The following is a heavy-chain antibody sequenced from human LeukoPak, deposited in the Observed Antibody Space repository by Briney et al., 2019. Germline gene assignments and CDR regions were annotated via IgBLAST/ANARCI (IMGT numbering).Heavy chain of an antibody. V-gene: IGHV4-39*01. CDR3: ARHKYSSGWPPEGAFDI. CDR2: NSGST. CDR1: GGPISSSSYY. Sequence: SETLSLTCTVSGGPISSSSYYWGWIRQPPGKGLEWIGSNSGSTYYNPSLKSRVTISVDTSKNQFSLKLSSVTAADTAVYYCARHKYSSGWPPEGAFDIWGQGTMVTVSS. D-gene: IGHD6-19*01. J-gene: IGHJ3*02.